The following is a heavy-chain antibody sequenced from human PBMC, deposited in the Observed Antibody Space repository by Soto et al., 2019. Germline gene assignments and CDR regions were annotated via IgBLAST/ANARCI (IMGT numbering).Heavy chain of an antibody. CDR2: IYTSGST. J-gene: IGHJ4*02. CDR3: AREWRVITFGGVIVSWYFDY. CDR1: GGSISSYY. Sequence: TLSLTCTVSGGSISSYYWSWIRQPAGKGLEWIGRIYTSGSTNYNPSLKSRVTMSVDTSKNQFSLKLSSVTAADTAVYYCAREWRVITFGGVIVSWYFDYWGQGTLVTVSS. D-gene: IGHD3-16*02. V-gene: IGHV4-4*07.